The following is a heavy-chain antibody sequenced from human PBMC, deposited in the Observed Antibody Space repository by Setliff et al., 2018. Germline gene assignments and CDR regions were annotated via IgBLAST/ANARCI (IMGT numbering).Heavy chain of an antibody. D-gene: IGHD1-1*01. Sequence: GGSLRLSCAASGFIFSDYYMSWIRQTPGKGLEWVAYISRGATTTYYTDSVKGRFTISRDNAKNSLYLQMNSLRVEDTAVYYCARQYNDYYYYYMDVWGRGTTVTVSS. CDR1: GFIFSDYY. CDR2: ISRGATTT. CDR3: ARQYNDYYYYYMDV. J-gene: IGHJ6*03. V-gene: IGHV3-11*04.